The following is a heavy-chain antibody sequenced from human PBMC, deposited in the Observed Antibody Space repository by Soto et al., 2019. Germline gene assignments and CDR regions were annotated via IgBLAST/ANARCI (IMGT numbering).Heavy chain of an antibody. CDR2: ISAYNGNT. Sequence: QVQLVQSGAEVKNPGASVKVSCKASGYTFTSYGISWVRQAPGQGLEWMGWISAYNGNTNYAQKLQGRVTMTTDTSTSRAYVELRSLRSDHTAAYYCARAESGWYGKVYFQHWGQGTLVTVSS. D-gene: IGHD6-19*01. CDR1: GYTFTSYG. J-gene: IGHJ1*01. V-gene: IGHV1-18*01. CDR3: ARAESGWYGKVYFQH.